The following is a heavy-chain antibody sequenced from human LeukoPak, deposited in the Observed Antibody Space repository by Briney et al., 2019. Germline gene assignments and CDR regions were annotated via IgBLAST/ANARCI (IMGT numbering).Heavy chain of an antibody. CDR3: AKDKGCSGGSCYASGRLRYYGMDV. V-gene: IGHV3-9*01. CDR2: ISWNSGSI. Sequence: PGGSLRLSCAASGFTFDDYAMHWVRHAPGKGLEWVSGISWNSGSIVYADSVKGRFTISRDNAKNSLYLQMNSLRAEDTALYYCAKDKGCSGGSCYASGRLRYYGMDVWGQGTTVTVSS. CDR1: GFTFDDYA. D-gene: IGHD2-15*01. J-gene: IGHJ6*02.